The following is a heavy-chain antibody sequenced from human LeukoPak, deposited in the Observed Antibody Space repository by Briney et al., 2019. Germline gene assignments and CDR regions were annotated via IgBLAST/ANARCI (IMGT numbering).Heavy chain of an antibody. D-gene: IGHD2-15*01. Sequence: SETLSLTCTVSGGSISSYYWSWIRQPPGKGLEWIGYIYYSGSTNYNPSLKSRVTISVDTSKNQFSLKLSSVTAADTAVYYRAGAHSFRYWGQGTLVTVSS. V-gene: IGHV4-59*01. CDR3: AGAHSFRY. CDR1: GGSISSYY. J-gene: IGHJ4*02. CDR2: IYYSGST.